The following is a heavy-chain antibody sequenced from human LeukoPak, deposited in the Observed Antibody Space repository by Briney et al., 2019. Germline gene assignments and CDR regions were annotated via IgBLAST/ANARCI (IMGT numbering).Heavy chain of an antibody. D-gene: IGHD3-16*01. CDR1: GGSITTNY. J-gene: IGHJ5*02. V-gene: IGHV4-59*08. CDR3: ARHELSGLITPETPLDP. CDR2: IYYSGGT. Sequence: SETLSLTCIVSGGSITTNYWSWIRQPPGRGLEWIGYIYYSGGTNYNPSLKSRVKISVDTSKNQLSLKLTSVTAADTAVYYCARHELSGLITPETPLDPWGQGTLVTVSS.